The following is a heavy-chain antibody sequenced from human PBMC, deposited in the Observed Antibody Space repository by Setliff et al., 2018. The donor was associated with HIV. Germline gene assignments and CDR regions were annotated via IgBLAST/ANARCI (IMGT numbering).Heavy chain of an antibody. V-gene: IGHV4-59*01. CDR1: GGSISSYY. CDR2: IYYSGST. J-gene: IGHJ6*02. CDR3: ARIFGDQGYYYGMDV. D-gene: IGHD3-3*01. Sequence: PSETLSLTCTVSGGSISSYYWSWIRQPPGKGLEWIGYIYYSGSTNYNPSLKSRVTISVDTYKNQFSLKLISVIAADTAVYYCARIFGDQGYYYGMDVWGQGTTVTVSS.